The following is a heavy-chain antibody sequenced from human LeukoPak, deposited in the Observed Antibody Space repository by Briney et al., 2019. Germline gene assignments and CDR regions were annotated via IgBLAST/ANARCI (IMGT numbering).Heavy chain of an antibody. D-gene: IGHD3-16*01. CDR1: GYSFTNHP. CDR3: ARDVRGGEDY. V-gene: IGHV1-18*01. J-gene: IGHJ4*02. Sequence: ASVRVSCMTSGYSFTNHPINWVRQAPGQELEWVGWISEYSDITKYAQKFQGRVTLTKDTSTTTAYMELRSLTSDDTAVYYCARDVRGGEDYWGQGTLVTVSS. CDR2: ISEYSDIT.